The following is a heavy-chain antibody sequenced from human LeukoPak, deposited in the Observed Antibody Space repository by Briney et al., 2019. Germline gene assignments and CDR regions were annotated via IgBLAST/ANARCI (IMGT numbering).Heavy chain of an antibody. Sequence: SSETLSLTCTVSGGSISSYYWSWIRKPPRKGPARLGYIYYSGSTNYNPSLKSRVTISVDTSKNQFSLKLSSVTAADTAVYYCARVLRGYSYGYFDYWGQGTLVTVSS. D-gene: IGHD5-18*01. V-gene: IGHV4-59*01. J-gene: IGHJ4*02. CDR1: GGSISSYY. CDR3: ARVLRGYSYGYFDY. CDR2: IYYSGST.